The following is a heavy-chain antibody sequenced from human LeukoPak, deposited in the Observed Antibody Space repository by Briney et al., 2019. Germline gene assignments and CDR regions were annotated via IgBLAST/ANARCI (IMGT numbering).Heavy chain of an antibody. CDR3: TRIRGWEGSRSYYYYYMDV. CDR2: IYYSGST. J-gene: IGHJ6*03. V-gene: IGHV4-59*01. D-gene: IGHD1-26*01. Sequence: PETLSLTCTVSGASFSRYYWSWIRQPPGKGLEWIGYIYYSGSTSYNPSLKSRVTISSDTSKNEFSLELTSVTAADTAVYFCTRIRGWEGSRSYYYYYMDVWGKGTTITVSS. CDR1: GASFSRYY.